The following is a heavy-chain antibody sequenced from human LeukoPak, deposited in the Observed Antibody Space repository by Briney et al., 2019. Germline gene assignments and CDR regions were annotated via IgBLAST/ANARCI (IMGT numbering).Heavy chain of an antibody. CDR2: IKSKTDGGTT. Sequence: PGGSLRLSCAASGFTFSNAWMSWVRQAPGKGLEWVGRIKSKTDGGTTDYAAPVKGRFTISRDGSKNTLYLQMNSLKTEDTAVYYCTTPLDYYDSNAFDIWGQGTMVTVSS. V-gene: IGHV3-15*01. CDR3: TTPLDYYDSNAFDI. D-gene: IGHD3-22*01. J-gene: IGHJ3*02. CDR1: GFTFSNAW.